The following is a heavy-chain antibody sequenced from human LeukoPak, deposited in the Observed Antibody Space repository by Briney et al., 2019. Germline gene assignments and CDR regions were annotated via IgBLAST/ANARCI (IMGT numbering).Heavy chain of an antibody. V-gene: IGHV4-38-2*01. CDR3: ARHLSAAIPDY. D-gene: IGHD2-2*02. CDR2: IYPSGST. J-gene: IGHJ4*02. CDR1: GYSISSGYY. Sequence: PSETLSLTCAVSGYSISSGYYWGWIRQPPGKGLEWIGSIYPSGSTYYNPSLKSRVTISVDTSKNQFSLKLSSVTAAGTAVYYCARHLSAAIPDYWGQGTLVTVSS.